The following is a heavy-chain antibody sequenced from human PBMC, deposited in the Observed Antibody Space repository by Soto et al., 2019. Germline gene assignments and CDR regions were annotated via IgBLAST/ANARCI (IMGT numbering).Heavy chain of an antibody. V-gene: IGHV4-34*01. D-gene: IGHD6-19*01. CDR2: INHSGST. CDR3: ARRIGTGSRGWHSGS. J-gene: IGHJ5*02. Sequence: SETLSLTCAVYGGSFSGYYWTWIRQPPGKGLEWIGEINHSGSTNYNPSLKSRVAILVDTSKHQFSLKVNSVTDADTAVYYCARRIGTGSRGWHSGSWGQGTLVPVSS. CDR1: GGSFSGYY.